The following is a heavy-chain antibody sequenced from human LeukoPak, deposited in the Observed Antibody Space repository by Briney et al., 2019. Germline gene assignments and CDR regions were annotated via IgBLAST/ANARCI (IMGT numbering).Heavy chain of an antibody. CDR3: AKGVYLDISWFDY. J-gene: IGHJ4*02. V-gene: IGHV3-23*01. D-gene: IGHD6-13*01. CDR2: ISGSGGST. Sequence: QPGGSLRLSCAASGFTFSSYAMSWVRQAPGKGLEWVSAISGSGGSTYYADSVKGRFTISRDNSKNTLYLQMSSLRAEDTAVYYCAKGVYLDISWFDYWGQGTLVTVSS. CDR1: GFTFSSYA.